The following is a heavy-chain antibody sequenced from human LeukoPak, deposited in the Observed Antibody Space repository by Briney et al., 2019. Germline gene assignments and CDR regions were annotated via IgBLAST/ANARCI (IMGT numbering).Heavy chain of an antibody. CDR2: INHSGST. D-gene: IGHD2-15*01. CDR3: ARARGIFCSGGSCYSGVFDY. V-gene: IGHV4-34*01. Sequence: RTSETLSLTCAVYGGSFSGYYWSWIRQPPGKGLEWIGEINHSGSTNYNPSLKSRVTISVDTSKNQFSLKLSSVTAADTAVYYCARARGIFCSGGSCYSGVFDYWGQGTLVTVSS. J-gene: IGHJ4*02. CDR1: GGSFSGYY.